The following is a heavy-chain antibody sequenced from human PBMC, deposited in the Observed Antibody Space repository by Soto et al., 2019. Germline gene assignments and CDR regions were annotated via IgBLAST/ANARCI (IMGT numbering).Heavy chain of an antibody. V-gene: IGHV4-59*12. CDR3: ASLHGDY. J-gene: IGHJ4*02. CDR2: IYYSGST. Sequence: SETLSLTCTVSGGSISSYYWSWIRQPPGKGLEWIGYIYYSGSTNYNPSLKSRVTISVDTSKNQFSLKLSSVTAADTAVYYCASLHGDYWGQGTLVTVSS. CDR1: GGSISSYY.